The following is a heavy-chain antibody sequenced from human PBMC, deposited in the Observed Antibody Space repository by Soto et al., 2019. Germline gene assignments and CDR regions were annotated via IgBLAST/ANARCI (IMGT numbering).Heavy chain of an antibody. Sequence: ASVKVSCKASGYTFTGYYMHWVRQAPGRGLEWMGWINPNSGGTNYAQKFQGRVTMTRDTSISTAYMELSRLRSDDTAVYYCAKASTAVAGVIVSWFDPWGQGTLVTVSS. D-gene: IGHD6-19*01. CDR2: INPNSGGT. CDR1: GYTFTGYY. V-gene: IGHV1-2*02. J-gene: IGHJ5*02. CDR3: AKASTAVAGVIVSWFDP.